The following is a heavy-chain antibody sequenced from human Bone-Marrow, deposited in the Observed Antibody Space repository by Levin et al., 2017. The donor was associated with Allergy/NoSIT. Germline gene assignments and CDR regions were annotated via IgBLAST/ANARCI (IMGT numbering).Heavy chain of an antibody. CDR2: VGYDGDTE. Sequence: GESLKISCVGSELTFDNHGIHWVRQAPGKGLEWVSVVGYDGDTEHYADSVKGRFTVSRDNSKNTVYLQMSSLRPEDTALYYCARATGNYRHDFDSWGRGIVVTVSS. CDR1: ELTFDNHG. CDR3: ARATGNYRHDFDS. D-gene: IGHD1-7*01. J-gene: IGHJ4*02. V-gene: IGHV3-30*03.